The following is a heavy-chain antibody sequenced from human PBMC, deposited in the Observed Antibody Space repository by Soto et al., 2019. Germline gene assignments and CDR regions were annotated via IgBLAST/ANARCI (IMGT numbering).Heavy chain of an antibody. V-gene: IGHV1-2*02. CDR3: ARARRLRTTVGSWFDP. J-gene: IGHJ5*02. CDR1: GYTFTGYY. Sequence: ASVKVSCKASGYTFTGYYMHWVRQAPGQGLEWMGWINPNSGGTNYAQKFQGRVTMTRDTSISTACMELSRLRSDDTAVYYCARARRLRTTVGSWFDPWGQGTLVTVSS. CDR2: INPNSGGT. D-gene: IGHD4-17*01.